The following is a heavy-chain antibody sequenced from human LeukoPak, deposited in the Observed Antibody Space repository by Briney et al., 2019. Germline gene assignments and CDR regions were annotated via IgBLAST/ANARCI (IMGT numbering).Heavy chain of an antibody. CDR2: IIPIFGTT. CDR3: ARESGRWLQLGGAFDI. CDR1: GGTFSSYA. Sequence: SVKVSCKASGGTFSSYAISWVRQAPGQGLEWMGGIIPIFGTTNYAQKFQDRVTITADKSTSTAYMELSSLRSEDTAVYYCARESGRWLQLGGAFDIWGQGTMVTVSS. J-gene: IGHJ3*02. D-gene: IGHD5-24*01. V-gene: IGHV1-69*06.